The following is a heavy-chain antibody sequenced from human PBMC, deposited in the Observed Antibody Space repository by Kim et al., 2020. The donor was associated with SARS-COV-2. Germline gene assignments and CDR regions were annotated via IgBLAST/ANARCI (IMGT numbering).Heavy chain of an antibody. D-gene: IGHD2-21*01. J-gene: IGHJ4*02. V-gene: IGHV1-24*01. Sequence: AQKFQGRFTMTEDTSTDTAYMVLNSLRSEDTAVYYCATGPNYCGVDCYTDYWGQGTLVTVSS. CDR3: ATGPNYCGVDCYTDY.